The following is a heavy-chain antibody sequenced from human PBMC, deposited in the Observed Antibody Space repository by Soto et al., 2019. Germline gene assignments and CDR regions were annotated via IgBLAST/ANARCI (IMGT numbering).Heavy chain of an antibody. Sequence: PSETLSLTCPVYGGAFSGYYWSGMRQPPGQGLEWIGEINHSGSTNYNPSLKSRVTISVDTTKNQFSLKLSSVSAADTAVYYCARGGRGCSSSSCYDPRDFWSGITYYYYYMDVWGKGTTVTVSS. D-gene: IGHD2-2*01. CDR3: ARGGRGCSSSSCYDPRDFWSGITYYYYYMDV. J-gene: IGHJ6*03. CDR1: GGAFSGYY. CDR2: INHSGST. V-gene: IGHV4-34*01.